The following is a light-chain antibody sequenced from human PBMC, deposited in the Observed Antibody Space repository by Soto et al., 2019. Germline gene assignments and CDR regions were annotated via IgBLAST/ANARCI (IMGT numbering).Light chain of an antibody. Sequence: IVLMQSPGTLSLSPGERATLSCRASQTVNNNYLAWYQQKPGQAPRLLIDGASSRATGIPDRFSGSGSGTDFTLTISRLEPEDFAVYYCQQYCTSPPLTFGGGTKGEIK. CDR1: QTVNNNY. CDR2: GAS. V-gene: IGKV3-20*01. J-gene: IGKJ4*01. CDR3: QQYCTSPPLT.